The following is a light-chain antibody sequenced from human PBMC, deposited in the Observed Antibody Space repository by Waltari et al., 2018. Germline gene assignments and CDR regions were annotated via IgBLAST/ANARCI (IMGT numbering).Light chain of an antibody. CDR2: AVS. J-gene: IGLJ2*01. V-gene: IGLV2-8*01. CDR3: FSYAGSNNLV. CDR1: SSDVGAYNY. Sequence: QSALTQPPSASGSPGQSVTISCTGTSSDVGAYNYVSWYQQHPDNAPQRMIFAVSQRPSGVPDRCSGSEAGNTASLTVSGLQAEDEADYYCFSYAGSNNLVFGGGTKLTVL.